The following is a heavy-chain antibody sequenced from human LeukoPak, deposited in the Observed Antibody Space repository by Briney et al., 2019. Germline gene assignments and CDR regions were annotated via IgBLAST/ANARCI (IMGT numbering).Heavy chain of an antibody. D-gene: IGHD3-10*01. J-gene: IGHJ4*02. CDR2: ISYDDSNE. Sequence: LRPLSAASGCIFSTYAMHWVRQAPRKGLDWVAVISYDDSNEYYADTVKGRFTISRDYSKNTLYLQMNSLRAEDSAVCYCARDSYGSDYWGQGTLVTVSS. CDR3: ARDSYGSDY. CDR1: GCIFSTYA. V-gene: IGHV3-30-3*01.